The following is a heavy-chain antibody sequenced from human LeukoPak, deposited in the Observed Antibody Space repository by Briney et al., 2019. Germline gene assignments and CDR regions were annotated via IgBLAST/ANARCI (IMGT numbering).Heavy chain of an antibody. J-gene: IGHJ4*02. V-gene: IGHV1-3*01. CDR2: INAGNGNT. CDR3: ARTPDGEKFDY. CDR1: GYIFTSYA. Sequence: ASVKVSCKASGYIFTSYAMHWVRQAPGQRIEWMGWINAGNGNTKYSQKFQGRVTITRDTSASTAYMELSSLRSEDTAVYYCARTPDGEKFDYWGQGTLVTVSS. D-gene: IGHD4-17*01.